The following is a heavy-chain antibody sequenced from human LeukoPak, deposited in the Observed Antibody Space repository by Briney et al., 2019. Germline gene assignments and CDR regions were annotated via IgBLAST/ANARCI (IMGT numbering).Heavy chain of an antibody. CDR2: ISSSGSTI. J-gene: IGHJ4*02. Sequence: GGSLRLSCAASGFTFSDYYMSWIRQAPGKGLEWVSYISSSGSTIYYADSVKGRFTISRDNAKNSLYPQMNSLRAEDTAVYYCARDLRDPYYDFWSGYYRGTTPFDYWGQGTLVTVSS. CDR1: GFTFSDYY. V-gene: IGHV3-11*01. CDR3: ARDLRDPYYDFWSGYYRGTTPFDY. D-gene: IGHD3-3*01.